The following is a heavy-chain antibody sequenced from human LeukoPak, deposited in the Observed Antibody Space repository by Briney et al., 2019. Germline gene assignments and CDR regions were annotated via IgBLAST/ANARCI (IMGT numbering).Heavy chain of an antibody. CDR3: ARGAWFGESSPDSEYYFDY. Sequence: ASVKVSCKASGGTFSSYTISWVRQAPGQGLEWMGRIIPTLGIANYAQKFQGRVTITADKSTSTAYMELSSLRSEDTAVYYCARGAWFGESSPDSEYYFDYWGQGTLVTVSS. D-gene: IGHD3-10*01. V-gene: IGHV1-69*02. J-gene: IGHJ4*02. CDR2: IIPTLGIA. CDR1: GGTFSSYT.